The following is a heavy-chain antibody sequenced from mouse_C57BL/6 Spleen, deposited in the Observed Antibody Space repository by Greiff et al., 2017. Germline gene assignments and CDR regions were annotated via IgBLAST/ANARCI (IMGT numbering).Heavy chain of an antibody. Sequence: EVQLQQSGPVLVKPGASVKMSCKASGYTFTDYYMNWVEQSHGKSLEWIGVINPYNGGTSYNQKFKGKATLTVDKSSSTSYMELNILTSEDSAVYYCARRSYDAMDHWGQGTSATVSS. CDR3: ARRSYDAMDH. CDR2: INPYNGGT. J-gene: IGHJ4*01. CDR1: GYTFTDYY. V-gene: IGHV1-19*01.